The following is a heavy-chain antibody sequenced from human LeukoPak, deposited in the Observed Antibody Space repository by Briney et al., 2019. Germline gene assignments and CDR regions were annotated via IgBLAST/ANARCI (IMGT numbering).Heavy chain of an antibody. J-gene: IGHJ4*02. Sequence: GGSLRLSCAASGFTFSTYAMSWVRQAPGKGLEWVSGISGSGGSTYYADSVKGRFTISRDNSKNTLYVQMNSLRAEYTAVYYCAKGNADYSSAIDYWGQGTLVTVSS. CDR2: ISGSGGST. D-gene: IGHD6-19*01. CDR1: GFTFSTYA. CDR3: AKGNADYSSAIDY. V-gene: IGHV3-23*01.